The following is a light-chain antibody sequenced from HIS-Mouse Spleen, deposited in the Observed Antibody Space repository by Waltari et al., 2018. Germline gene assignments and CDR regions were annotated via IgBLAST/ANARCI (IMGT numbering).Light chain of an antibody. Sequence: SYELTQPPSVSVSPGQTARITCSGDALPKKYSYWYQHKSGQAPVLVLYEDSKRPSGIPERFSGSSSGTMATLTISGAQVEDEADYYCYSTDSSGNHRVFGGGTKLTVL. J-gene: IGLJ2*01. V-gene: IGLV3-10*01. CDR1: ALPKKY. CDR3: YSTDSSGNHRV. CDR2: EDS.